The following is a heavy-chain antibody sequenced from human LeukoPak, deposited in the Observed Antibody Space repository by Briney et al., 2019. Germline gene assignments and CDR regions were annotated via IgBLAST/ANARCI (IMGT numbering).Heavy chain of an antibody. CDR2: IYHSGST. V-gene: IGHV4-4*02. Sequence: SGTLSHTCAVSGGSISSSNWWSWVRQPPGKGLEWIGEIYHSGSTNYNPSLKSRVTISVDKSKNQFSLKLSSVTAADTAVYYCARDPTMVRGPSMDVWGKGTTVTVSS. D-gene: IGHD3-10*01. CDR1: GGSISSSNW. J-gene: IGHJ6*04. CDR3: ARDPTMVRGPSMDV.